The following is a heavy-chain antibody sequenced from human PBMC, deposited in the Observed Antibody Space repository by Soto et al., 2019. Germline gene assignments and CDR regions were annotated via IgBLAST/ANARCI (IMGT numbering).Heavy chain of an antibody. J-gene: IGHJ4*02. Sequence: QVQLVQSGAEVKKPGASVKVSCKASGYTFTGYYMHWVRQAPGQGPEWMGWINPNSGGTNYAQKFQGWVTMTRDTSISTAYRELSRLRSGDTAVYYCARGNSSGWYYFDYWGQGTLVTVSS. CDR2: INPNSGGT. D-gene: IGHD6-19*01. CDR3: ARGNSSGWYYFDY. CDR1: GYTFTGYY. V-gene: IGHV1-2*04.